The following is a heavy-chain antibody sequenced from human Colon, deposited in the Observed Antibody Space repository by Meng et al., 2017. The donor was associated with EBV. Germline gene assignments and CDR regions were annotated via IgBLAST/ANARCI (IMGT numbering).Heavy chain of an antibody. J-gene: IGHJ4*02. D-gene: IGHD3-3*01. Sequence: QMQLQESGPVLVKPSGTLSLPCAVSGGSSSISTWWTWVRHPPGKGLEWIGENYHSGSTKYNPSLKSRVTISADKSKNQFSLHVSSVTAADKAVYYCARRGFDVWSGSPELDLCGQVILGTVSS. CDR1: GGSSSISTW. CDR3: ARRGFDVWSGSPELDL. CDR2: NYHSGST. V-gene: IGHV4-4*02.